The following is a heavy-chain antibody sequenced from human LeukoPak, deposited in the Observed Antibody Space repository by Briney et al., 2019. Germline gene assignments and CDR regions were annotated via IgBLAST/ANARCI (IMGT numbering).Heavy chain of an antibody. CDR3: ARVRTTVTFDY. CDR2: IYSGGNT. CDR1: GFTVSNNY. V-gene: IGHV3-53*01. D-gene: IGHD4-17*01. J-gene: IGHJ4*02. Sequence: GGSLRLSCAASGFTVSNNYMSWVRQAPGKGLEWVSVIYSGGNTYYADSVKGRFTISRDNAKNTVYLQMDSLRGEDTAVYYCARVRTTVTFDYWGQGTLVTVSS.